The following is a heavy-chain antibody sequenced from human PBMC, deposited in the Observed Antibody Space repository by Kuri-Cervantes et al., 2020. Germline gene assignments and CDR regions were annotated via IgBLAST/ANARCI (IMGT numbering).Heavy chain of an antibody. Sequence: GRSLRLSCAASGFTFDDYAMHWVRQAPGKGLEWVSGISWNSGSIGYADSVKGRFTISRDNAKNSLYLQMNSLRAEDTAVYYCAKSIGGRPGWGQGTLVTVSS. V-gene: IGHV3-9*01. CDR3: AKSIGGRPG. CDR1: GFTFDDYA. D-gene: IGHD6-6*01. J-gene: IGHJ4*02. CDR2: ISWNSGSI.